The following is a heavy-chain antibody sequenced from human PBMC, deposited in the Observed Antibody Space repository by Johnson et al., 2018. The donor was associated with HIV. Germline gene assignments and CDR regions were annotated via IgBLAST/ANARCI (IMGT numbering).Heavy chain of an antibody. Sequence: VQLVESGGGLVQPGGSLRLSCEASGMTFSNLWMNWVRQAPGKGLEWVGRIRSKTDGGTTDYAAPVKGRFTISRDDSKNTLYLQMNSLKTEDTAVYYCTTDDAPSYGDYGEAFDIWGQGTMVTVSS. J-gene: IGHJ3*02. CDR3: TTDDAPSYGDYGEAFDI. D-gene: IGHD4-17*01. V-gene: IGHV3-15*01. CDR2: IRSKTDGGTT. CDR1: GMTFSNLW.